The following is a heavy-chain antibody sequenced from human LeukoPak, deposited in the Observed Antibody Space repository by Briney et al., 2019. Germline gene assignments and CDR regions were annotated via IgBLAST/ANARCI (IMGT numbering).Heavy chain of an antibody. D-gene: IGHD2-2*01. V-gene: IGHV1-69*05. CDR3: ARDLNAWYQLLFY. CDR1: GGTFSSYA. Sequence: SVKVSCKASGGTFSSYAISWVRQAPGQGLEWMGGIIPIFGTANYAQKFQGRVTMTRDTSISTAYMELSRLRSDDTAVYYCARDLNAWYQLLFYWGQGTLVTVSS. CDR2: IIPIFGTA. J-gene: IGHJ4*02.